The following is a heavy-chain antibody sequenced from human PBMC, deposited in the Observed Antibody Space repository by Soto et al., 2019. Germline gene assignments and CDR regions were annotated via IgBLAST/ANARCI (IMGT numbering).Heavy chain of an antibody. Sequence: EVQLLESGGGLVQPGGSLRLSCTGSGLSFNNYAMSWVHQAPGKGPEWVSGISGSGDNTHYADSVKGRYTISRDNSKHTLYLQINSLKAEDTAVYWCAKDIYFDFWSGSSLDFWGQGTLISVSS. CDR1: GLSFNNYA. J-gene: IGHJ4*02. D-gene: IGHD3-3*01. CDR3: AKDIYFDFWSGSSLDF. CDR2: ISGSGDNT. V-gene: IGHV3-23*01.